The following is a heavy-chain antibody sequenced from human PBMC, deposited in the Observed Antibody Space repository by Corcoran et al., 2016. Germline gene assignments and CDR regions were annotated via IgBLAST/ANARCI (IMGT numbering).Heavy chain of an antibody. CDR3: ARLPNWEGSGSYYNGYYYYYGMDV. CDR1: GGSISSSSYY. D-gene: IGHD3-10*01. Sequence: QLQLQESGPGLVKPSETLSLTCTVSGGSISSSSYYWGWIRQPPGKGLEWIGSIYYSGSTYYTPSLKSRVTISVDKSKNQFSLKLSSVTAADTAVYYCARLPNWEGSGSYYNGYYYYYGMDVWGQGTTVTVSS. CDR2: IYYSGST. V-gene: IGHV4-39*07. J-gene: IGHJ6*02.